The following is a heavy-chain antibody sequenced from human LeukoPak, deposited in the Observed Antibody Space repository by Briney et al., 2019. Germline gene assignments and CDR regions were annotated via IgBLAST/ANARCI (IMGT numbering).Heavy chain of an antibody. V-gene: IGHV3-23*01. CDR3: AKDSSGYDLLFDP. J-gene: IGHJ5*02. Sequence: GGSLRLSCAASGFTFSSYAMSWVRQAPGKGLEWVSAISGSGGSTYYADSVKGRFTISRDNSKNTLYLQMNSPRVEDTAVYYCAKDSSGYDLLFDPWGQGTLVTVSS. CDR2: ISGSGGST. D-gene: IGHD5-12*01. CDR1: GFTFSSYA.